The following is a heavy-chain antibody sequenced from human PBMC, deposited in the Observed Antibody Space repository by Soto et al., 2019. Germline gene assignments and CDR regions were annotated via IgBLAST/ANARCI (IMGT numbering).Heavy chain of an antibody. V-gene: IGHV4-59*01. CDR1: GGSISSYY. CDR2: IYYSGST. J-gene: IGHJ4*02. Sequence: QVQLQESGPGLVKPSETLSLTCTVSGGSISSYYWSWIRQPPGKGLEWIGYIYYSGSTNYHPSLKSRVTISVDTSKNQFSLKLSSVTAADTAVYYCARRRTPEYWGQGTLVTVSS. CDR3: ARRRTPEY.